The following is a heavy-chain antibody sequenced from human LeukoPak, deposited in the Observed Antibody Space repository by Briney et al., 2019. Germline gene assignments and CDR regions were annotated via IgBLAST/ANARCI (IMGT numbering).Heavy chain of an antibody. CDR2: ISAYNGNT. D-gene: IGHD3-10*01. J-gene: IGHJ6*02. CDR3: ARDTMVRGGHYYGMDV. V-gene: IGHV1-18*01. Sequence: ASVKVSCKASGYTFTSYGISWVRQAPGQGLEWMGWISAYNGNTNYAQKLQGRVTMTTETSTSTAYMELRSLRSDDTAVYYCARDTMVRGGHYYGMDVWGQGTTVTVSS. CDR1: GYTFTSYG.